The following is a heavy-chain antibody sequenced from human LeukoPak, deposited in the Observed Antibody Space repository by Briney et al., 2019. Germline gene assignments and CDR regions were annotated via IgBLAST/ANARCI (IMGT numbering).Heavy chain of an antibody. CDR3: ARGAQQLPYYFDY. D-gene: IGHD4-11*01. CDR2: MYNSGST. CDR1: GGSISSYY. Sequence: SETLSLTCTVSGGSISSYYWSWIRQPPGKGLEWIGYMYNSGSTNYNPSLKSRVTISVDTSKNQFSLKLSSVTAADTAVYYCARGAQQLPYYFDYWGQGILVTVSS. J-gene: IGHJ4*01. V-gene: IGHV4-59*01.